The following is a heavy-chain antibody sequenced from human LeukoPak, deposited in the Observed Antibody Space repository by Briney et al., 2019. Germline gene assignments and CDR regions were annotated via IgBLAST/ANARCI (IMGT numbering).Heavy chain of an antibody. V-gene: IGHV3-9*01. CDR3: AKGIAGYSSGCITN. CDR1: GFTFYYYA. CDR2: ISWNSGSI. J-gene: IGHJ4*02. D-gene: IGHD6-19*01. Sequence: GGSLRLSCAASGFTFYYYARHWGRQAPGKGLEGVSGISWNSGSIAYAESVKGRFPISRHNAKNPPYLQMTSLRAEDTALYYCAKGIAGYSSGCITNSGQRPLVTVSS.